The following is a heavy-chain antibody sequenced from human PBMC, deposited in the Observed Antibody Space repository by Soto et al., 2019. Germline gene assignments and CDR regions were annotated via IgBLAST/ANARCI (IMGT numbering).Heavy chain of an antibody. CDR1: GGSISSYY. CDR3: ARKGAYSSGWFTTKPSVGDSSGNYYFDY. D-gene: IGHD6-19*01. Sequence: SETLSLTCTVSGGSISSYYWSWIRQPPGKGLEWIGYIYYSGSTNYNPSLKSRVTISVDTSKNQFSLKLSSVTAADTAVYYCARKGAYSSGWFTTKPSVGDSSGNYYFDYWGQGTLVTVSS. CDR2: IYYSGST. V-gene: IGHV4-59*12. J-gene: IGHJ4*02.